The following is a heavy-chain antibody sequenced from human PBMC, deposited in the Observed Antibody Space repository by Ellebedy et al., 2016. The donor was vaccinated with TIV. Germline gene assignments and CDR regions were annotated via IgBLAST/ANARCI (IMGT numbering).Heavy chain of an antibody. J-gene: IGHJ4*02. CDR1: GYTFTTYG. CDR2: INPNSGGT. CDR3: AALPYISRSSAY. Sequence: ASVKVSCKTSGYTFTTYGIDWVRQAPGQGLEWMGWINPNSGGTNYAQKFQGRVTMTRDTSTSTAYMELSSLRSDDTAVYYCAALPYISRSSAYWGQGTLVTVSS. V-gene: IGHV1-2*02. D-gene: IGHD6-13*01.